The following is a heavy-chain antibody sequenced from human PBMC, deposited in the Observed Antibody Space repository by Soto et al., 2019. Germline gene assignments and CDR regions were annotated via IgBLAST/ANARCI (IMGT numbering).Heavy chain of an antibody. CDR3: AKGQPGSSDGMDV. J-gene: IGHJ6*02. D-gene: IGHD3-22*01. Sequence: QMRLVESGGGVVQPGRSLRLSCLVSGFTLGYYGTHWVRQAQGKGLEWVAHLSYDGVYTAYADSVKGRFTISSDSAKITLFLQLDSLTTDATAVYYCAKGQPGSSDGMDVWGQGTNVTVSS. CDR2: LSYDGVYT. CDR1: GFTLGYYG. V-gene: IGHV3-30*18.